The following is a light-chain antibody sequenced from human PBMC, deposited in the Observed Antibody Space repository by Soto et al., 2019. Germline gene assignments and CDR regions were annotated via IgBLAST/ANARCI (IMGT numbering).Light chain of an antibody. Sequence: DIQMTQSPSSLSASIGDRVTITCRASQNVGTYLSWYQQKQGKAPKLLINVASTLQSGVPSRFSGSGSGTDFTLAISSLQPEDFATYYCQQSSSTPQTFGGGTMVEIK. CDR1: QNVGTY. J-gene: IGKJ4*01. CDR3: QQSSSTPQT. V-gene: IGKV1-39*01. CDR2: VAS.